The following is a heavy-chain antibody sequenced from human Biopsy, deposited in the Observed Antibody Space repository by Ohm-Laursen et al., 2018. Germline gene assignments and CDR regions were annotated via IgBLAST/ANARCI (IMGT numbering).Heavy chain of an antibody. V-gene: IGHV3-23*01. D-gene: IGHD3-3*01. CDR2: ISGSGGST. CDR3: GRRPFFDYWSAYYVDH. CDR1: GFTFSSHA. J-gene: IGHJ5*02. Sequence: SLRLSCSASGFTFSSHAMSWVRQAPGEGLEWVSVISGSGGSTHYADSVKGRFTISRDNSKNTLFLQMKSLRAEDTAIYYCGRRPFFDYWSAYYVDHWGQGALVTVSS.